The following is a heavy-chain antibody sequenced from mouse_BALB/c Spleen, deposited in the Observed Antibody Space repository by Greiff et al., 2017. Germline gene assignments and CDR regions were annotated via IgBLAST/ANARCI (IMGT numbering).Heavy chain of an antibody. Sequence: VHVKQSGPELMKPGASVKISCKASGYSFTSYYMHWVKQSHGKSLEWIGYIDPFNGGTSYNQKFKGKATLTVDKSSSTAYMHLSSLTSEDSAVYYCARGTMITKGFAYWGQGTLVTVSA. CDR3: ARGTMITKGFAY. D-gene: IGHD2-4*01. CDR1: GYSFTSYY. V-gene: IGHV1S135*01. J-gene: IGHJ3*01. CDR2: IDPFNGGT.